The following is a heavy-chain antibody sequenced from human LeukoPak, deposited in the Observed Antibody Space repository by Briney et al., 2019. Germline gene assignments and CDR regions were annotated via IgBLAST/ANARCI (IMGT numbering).Heavy chain of an antibody. Sequence: GGSLRLSCTASGFTFGDYAMSWVRQAPGKGLEWVSAISDTGNTYHADSVKGRFTISRDSSKNTLFLQMNRLRPEDAAVYYCAKAPVTTCRGAFCYPFDYWGLGTLVTVSS. J-gene: IGHJ4*02. CDR2: ISDTGNT. D-gene: IGHD2-15*01. V-gene: IGHV3-23*01. CDR1: GFTFGDYA. CDR3: AKAPVTTCRGAFCYPFDY.